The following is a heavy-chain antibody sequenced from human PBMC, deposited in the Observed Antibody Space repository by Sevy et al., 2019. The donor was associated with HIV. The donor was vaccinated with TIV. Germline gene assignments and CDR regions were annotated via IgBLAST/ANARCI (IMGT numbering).Heavy chain of an antibody. Sequence: ASVKVSCKASGYTFSSYGISWVRQAPGQGLEWMGWIGAYNGNRKYAQNLQDRVTLPTDTSTSTAYMELRSLRSDDTAVYFCARVSTARGKSNWFDPWGQGTLVTVSS. CDR3: ARVSTARGKSNWFDP. D-gene: IGHD3-10*01. CDR1: GYTFSSYG. V-gene: IGHV1-18*01. J-gene: IGHJ5*02. CDR2: IGAYNGNR.